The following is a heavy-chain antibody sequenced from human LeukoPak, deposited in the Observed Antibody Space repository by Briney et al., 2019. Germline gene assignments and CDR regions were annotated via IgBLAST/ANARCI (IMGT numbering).Heavy chain of an antibody. CDR3: AKEAVVRKSSGWFWNY. CDR1: GFTFSSYG. J-gene: IGHJ4*02. Sequence: GGSLRLSCAASGFTFSSYGMHWVRQAPGKGLGWVAVISYDGSNKYYADSVKGRFTISRDNSKDTLYLQMNSLRAEGTAVYYCAKEAVVRKSSGWFWNYWGQGTLVTVSS. D-gene: IGHD6-19*01. CDR2: ISYDGSNK. V-gene: IGHV3-30*18.